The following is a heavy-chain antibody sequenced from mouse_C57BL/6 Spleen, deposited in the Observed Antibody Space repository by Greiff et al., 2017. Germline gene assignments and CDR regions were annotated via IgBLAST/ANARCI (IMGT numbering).Heavy chain of an antibody. CDR1: GFSFTTYA. Sequence: EVKLQESGGGLVQPKGSLKLSCAASGFSFTTYAMNWVRQAPGKGLEWVARIRSKSNNYATYYADSVKDRLTLSRDDSESMLYLQMNNLKTEDTAMYYCVRPPYGNYAWFAYWGQGTLVTVSA. V-gene: IGHV10-1*01. CDR2: IRSKSNNYAT. CDR3: VRPPYGNYAWFAY. J-gene: IGHJ3*01. D-gene: IGHD2-1*01.